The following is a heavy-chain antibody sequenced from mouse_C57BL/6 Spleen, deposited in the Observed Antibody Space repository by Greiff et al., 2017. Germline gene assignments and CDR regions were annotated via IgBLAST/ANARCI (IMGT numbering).Heavy chain of an antibody. CDR3: ARHHDYDGFAY. CDR2: ISGGGGNT. J-gene: IGHJ3*01. CDR1: GFTFSSYT. V-gene: IGHV5-9*01. D-gene: IGHD2-4*01. Sequence: EVMLVESGGGLVKPGGSLKLSCAASGFTFSSYTMSWVRQTPEKRLEWVATISGGGGNTYYPDSVKGRFTISRDNAKNTLYLQMSSLRSEDTALYYCARHHDYDGFAYWGQGTLVTVSA.